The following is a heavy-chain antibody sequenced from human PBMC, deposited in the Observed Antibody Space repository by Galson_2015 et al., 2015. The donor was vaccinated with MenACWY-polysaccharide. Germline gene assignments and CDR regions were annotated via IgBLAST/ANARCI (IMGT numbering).Heavy chain of an antibody. J-gene: IGHJ4*02. D-gene: IGHD3-22*01. Sequence: WIRQPPGKGLEWIGHIYYSGSTDYRPSLKSRVTISVDTSKNQFSLKLSSVTATDTAVYYCASVHSGSGYGYLDYWGQGTLVTVAS. CDR3: ASVHSGSGYGYLDY. CDR2: IYYSGST. V-gene: IGHV4-30-4*01.